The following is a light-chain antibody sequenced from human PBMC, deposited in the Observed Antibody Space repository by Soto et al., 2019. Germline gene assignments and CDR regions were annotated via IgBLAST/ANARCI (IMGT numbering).Light chain of an antibody. CDR2: LGS. V-gene: IGKV2-28*01. Sequence: DIVMTQSPLSLPVTPGEPASISCRSSQSLLHSNGNHFLNWFLQKPGQSPQLLIYLGSNRASGVPDRFSGSGSGPDFTLKISRVEAEDVGIYYCLQVLQTPPTFGQGTKVEIK. CDR1: QSLLHSNGNHF. J-gene: IGKJ1*01. CDR3: LQVLQTPPT.